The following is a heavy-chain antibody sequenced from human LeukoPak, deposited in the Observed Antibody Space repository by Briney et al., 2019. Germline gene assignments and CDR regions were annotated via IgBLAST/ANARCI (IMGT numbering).Heavy chain of an antibody. V-gene: IGHV5-10-1*01. D-gene: IGHD4-17*01. CDR3: ARHRGGDYGLDAFEI. CDR1: GYSFTSYW. Sequence: GESLKISCKDSGYSFTSYWISWVRQMPGKGLEWMGRIDPSDSYTNYSPSFQGHVTISADKSISTAYLQWSSLKASDTAMYYCARHRGGDYGLDAFEIWGQGTMVTVSS. CDR2: IDPSDSYT. J-gene: IGHJ3*02.